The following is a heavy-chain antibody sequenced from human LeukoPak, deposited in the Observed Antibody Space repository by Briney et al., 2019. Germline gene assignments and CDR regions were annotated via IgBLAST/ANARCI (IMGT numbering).Heavy chain of an antibody. D-gene: IGHD1-26*01. J-gene: IGHJ4*02. CDR2: IYYSGST. Sequence: WETLPLTGTVPGGSISIFYCGWGRPPPREGLGWIGYIYYSGSTNYTPSLKSRVTISVDTSKNQFSLKLSSVTAAETAVYYCGRVLFIVGANFDCWGQGTLVTVSS. V-gene: IGHV4-59*08. CDR1: GGSISIFY. CDR3: GRVLFIVGANFDC.